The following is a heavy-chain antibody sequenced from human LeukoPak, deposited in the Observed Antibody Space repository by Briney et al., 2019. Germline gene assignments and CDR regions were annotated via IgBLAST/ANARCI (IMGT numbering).Heavy chain of an antibody. D-gene: IGHD3-3*01. V-gene: IGHV4-4*07. CDR3: AREVDFWSGLYI. J-gene: IGHJ4*02. CDR1: GGSISSYY. Sequence: PSETLSLTCTVSGGSISSYYWSWIRQPAGKGLGWIGRIYTSGSTNYNPSLKSRVTMSVDTSKNQFSLKLSSVTAADTAVYYCAREVDFWSGLYIWGQGTLVTVSS. CDR2: IYTSGST.